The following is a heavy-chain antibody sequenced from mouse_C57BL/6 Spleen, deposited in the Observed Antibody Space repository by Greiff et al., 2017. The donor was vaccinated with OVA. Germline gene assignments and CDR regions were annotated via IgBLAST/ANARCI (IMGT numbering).Heavy chain of an antibody. J-gene: IGHJ4*01. D-gene: IGHD2-5*01. Sequence: EVKVVESGGGLVQPGGSLSLSCAASGFTFTDYYMSWVRQPPGKALEWLGFIRNKANGYTTEYSAYVKGRFTISRDNSQSILYLQMNALRAEDSATYYCARWYSKYYAMDYWGQGTSVTVSS. CDR1: GFTFTDYY. V-gene: IGHV7-3*01. CDR2: IRNKANGYTT. CDR3: ARWYSKYYAMDY.